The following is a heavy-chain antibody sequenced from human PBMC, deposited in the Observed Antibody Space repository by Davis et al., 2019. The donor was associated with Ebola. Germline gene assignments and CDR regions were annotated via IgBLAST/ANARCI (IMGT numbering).Heavy chain of an antibody. CDR2: INHSGST. D-gene: IGHD2-2*02. V-gene: IGHV4-34*01. CDR3: AGIVVVPAAIRSYWYFDL. CDR1: GGSFSGYY. Sequence: PSETLSLTCAVYGGSFSGYYWSWIRQPPGKGLEWIGEINHSGSTNYNPSLKSRVTISVDTSKNQFSLKLSSVTAADTAVYYCAGIVVVPAAIRSYWYFDLWGRGTLVTVSS. J-gene: IGHJ2*01.